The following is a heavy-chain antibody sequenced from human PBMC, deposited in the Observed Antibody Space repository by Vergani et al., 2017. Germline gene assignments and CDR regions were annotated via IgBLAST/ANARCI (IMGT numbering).Heavy chain of an antibody. D-gene: IGHD3-22*01. J-gene: IGHJ6*02. Sequence: EVQLVESGGGLVKPGGSLRLSCAASGFTFSSYSMNWVRQAPGEGLEWVSSISSSSSYIYYADSVKGRFTISRDNAKNSLYLQMNSLRAEDTAVYYCARGRAYYYDSSGPGGMDVWGQGTTVTVSS. V-gene: IGHV3-21*01. CDR2: ISSSSSYI. CDR1: GFTFSSYS. CDR3: ARGRAYYYDSSGPGGMDV.